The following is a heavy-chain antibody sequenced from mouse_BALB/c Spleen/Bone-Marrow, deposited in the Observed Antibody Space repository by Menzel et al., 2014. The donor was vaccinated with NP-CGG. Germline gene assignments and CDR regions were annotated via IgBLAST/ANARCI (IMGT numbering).Heavy chain of an antibody. V-gene: IGHV1-7*01. D-gene: IGHD1-3*01. CDR2: INPSTGYT. CDR3: TRDNYEAMDY. J-gene: IGHJ4*01. Sequence: VQLQQSGADLAKPGASMKMSCKASGYTFTNYWMHWVKQRPGQGLEWIGKINPSTGYTEYNQKYRDKATLTADKSSSTAYMQVSSLTSEDSAVYYCTRDNYEAMDYWGQGTSVTVSS. CDR1: GYTFTNYW.